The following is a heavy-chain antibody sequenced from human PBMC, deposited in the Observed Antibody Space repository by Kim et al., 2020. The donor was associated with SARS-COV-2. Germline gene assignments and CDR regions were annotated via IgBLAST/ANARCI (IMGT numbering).Heavy chain of an antibody. J-gene: IGHJ4*02. CDR1: GFTFSSYA. V-gene: IGHV3-23*01. Sequence: GGSLRLSCAASGFTFSSYAMSWVRQAPGKGLEWVSAISGSGGSTYYADSVKGRFTISRDNSKNTLYLQMNSLRAEDTAVYYCAKDSEATWLSRVHYFDYWGQGTLVTVSS. CDR2: ISGSGGST. D-gene: IGHD6-19*01. CDR3: AKDSEATWLSRVHYFDY.